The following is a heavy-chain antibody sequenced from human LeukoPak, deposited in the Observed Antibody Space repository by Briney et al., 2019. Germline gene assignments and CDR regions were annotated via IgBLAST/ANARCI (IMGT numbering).Heavy chain of an antibody. Sequence: GASVKVSCKASGYTFTGYYMQWVRQAPGQGLEWMGWINPNSGGTNYAQKFQGRVTMTTDTSISTAYMELSRLRSDDTAVYYCARLKYSGSYVDLDYWGQGTLVTVSS. J-gene: IGHJ4*02. CDR1: GYTFTGYY. V-gene: IGHV1-2*02. D-gene: IGHD1-26*01. CDR2: INPNSGGT. CDR3: ARLKYSGSYVDLDY.